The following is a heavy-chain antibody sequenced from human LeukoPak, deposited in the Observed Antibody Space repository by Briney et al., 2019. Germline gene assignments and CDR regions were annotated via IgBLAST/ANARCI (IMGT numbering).Heavy chain of an antibody. CDR3: ASSTVATIFGY. V-gene: IGHV4-4*07. CDR1: GGSINNDF. D-gene: IGHD5-12*01. CDR2: IYSSGTT. Sequence: SETLSLTCTVSGGSINNDFWTWIRQPAGKGLEWIGRIYSSGTTYYNPSLKSRVTISVDTSKNQFSLKLSSVTAADTAVYYCASSTVATIFGYWGQGTLVTVSS. J-gene: IGHJ4*02.